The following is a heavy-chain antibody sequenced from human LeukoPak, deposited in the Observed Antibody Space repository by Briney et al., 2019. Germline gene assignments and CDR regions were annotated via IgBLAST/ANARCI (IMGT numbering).Heavy chain of an antibody. CDR1: GFTFSTYA. CDR2: KSGNGGGT. Sequence: GASLRLYCAASGFTFSTYAMSWVRQAPGKGLEWVSIKSGNGGGTYYADSVKGRFTISRDNSKNSLYLQMDSLRPEDTAVYYCAKNGADCSGGSCYAAWLDPWGQGTLVTVSS. J-gene: IGHJ5*02. CDR3: AKNGADCSGGSCYAAWLDP. V-gene: IGHV3-23*01. D-gene: IGHD2-15*01.